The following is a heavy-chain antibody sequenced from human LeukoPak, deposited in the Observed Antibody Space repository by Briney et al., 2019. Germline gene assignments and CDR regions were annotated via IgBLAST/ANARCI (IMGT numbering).Heavy chain of an antibody. D-gene: IGHD6-13*01. CDR3: ARGYSSSWYRLAFDI. CDR2: IYYSGST. CDR1: GGSISSYY. Sequence: SETLSLTCTVSGGSISSYYWSWIRQPPGKGLEWIGSIYYSGSTYYNPSLKSRVTISVDTSKNQFSLKLSSVTAADTAVYYCARGYSSSWYRLAFDIWGQGTMVTVSS. V-gene: IGHV4-59*12. J-gene: IGHJ3*02.